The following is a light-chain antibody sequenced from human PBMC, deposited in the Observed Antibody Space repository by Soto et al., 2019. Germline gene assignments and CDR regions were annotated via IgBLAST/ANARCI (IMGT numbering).Light chain of an antibody. J-gene: IGKJ1*01. Sequence: EIVLTQSPATLSVPTGEEATLSCRASQSVSSNLAWYQQKPGQAPRLLIYGASTRATGIPARFSGSGSGTEFTRTISSLQSEDFAVYYCQQYHNWPRTFGQGTKVDIK. V-gene: IGKV3-15*01. CDR3: QQYHNWPRT. CDR1: QSVSSN. CDR2: GAS.